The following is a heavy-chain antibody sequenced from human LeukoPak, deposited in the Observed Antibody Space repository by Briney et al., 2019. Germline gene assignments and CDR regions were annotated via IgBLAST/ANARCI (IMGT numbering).Heavy chain of an antibody. J-gene: IGHJ4*02. CDR3: ARDRGGYRPRSFDY. CDR2: ISAYNGNT. Sequence: ASVKVSCKAPGYTFTSYGISWVRQAPGQGLEWMGWISAYNGNTNYAQKLQGRVTMTTDKSTSTAYMELSSLRSEDTAVYYCARDRGGYRPRSFDYWGQGTLVTVSS. V-gene: IGHV1-18*01. D-gene: IGHD3-16*01. CDR1: GYTFTSYG.